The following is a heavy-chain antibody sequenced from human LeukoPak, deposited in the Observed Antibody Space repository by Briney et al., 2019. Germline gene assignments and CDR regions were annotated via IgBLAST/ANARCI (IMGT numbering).Heavy chain of an antibody. CDR3: AREGIAAAGSFDY. J-gene: IGHJ4*02. CDR2: TYYRSKWYN. D-gene: IGHD6-13*01. Sequence: SQTLSLTCAISGDSVSSNSAAGNWIRQSPSRGLEWLGRTYYRSKWYNDYAVSVKSRITINPDTSKNQFSLQLNSVTPEDTAVYYCAREGIAAAGSFDYWGQGTLVTVSS. V-gene: IGHV6-1*01. CDR1: GDSVSSNSAA.